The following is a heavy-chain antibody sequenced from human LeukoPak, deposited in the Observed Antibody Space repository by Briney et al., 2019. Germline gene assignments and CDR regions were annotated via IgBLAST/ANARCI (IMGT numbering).Heavy chain of an antibody. V-gene: IGHV3-11*06. J-gene: IGHJ5*02. D-gene: IGHD7-27*01. CDR2: ISSSSSYT. CDR3: ARDGRSGPNWFDP. Sequence: GGSLRLSCAAPGFTFSDYYMSWIRQAPGKGLEWVSYISSSSSYTNYADSVKGRLTISRDNAKNSLYLQMNSLRAEDTAVYYCARDGRSGPNWFDPWGQGTLVTVSS. CDR1: GFTFSDYY.